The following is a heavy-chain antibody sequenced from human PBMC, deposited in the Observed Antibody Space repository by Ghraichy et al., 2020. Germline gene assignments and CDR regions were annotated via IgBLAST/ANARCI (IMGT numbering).Heavy chain of an antibody. CDR3: ARHDYHFGTTGYTPYYFDS. D-gene: IGHD3-9*01. CDR2: VNYNGNT. Sequence: SQTLSLTCSVSGDNIISSSYNWGWIRQPPGKGLEWIGSVNYNGNTYYNPTLRSRVTISVDTSKNQFSLRLSSVTAADKGLYYCARHDYHFGTTGYTPYYFDSWGQGALVTVS. J-gene: IGHJ4*02. CDR1: GDNIISSSYN. V-gene: IGHV4-39*01.